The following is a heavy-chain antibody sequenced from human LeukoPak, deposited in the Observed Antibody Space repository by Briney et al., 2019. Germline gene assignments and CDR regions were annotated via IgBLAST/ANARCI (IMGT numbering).Heavy chain of an antibody. CDR1: GGSFSGYY. CDR3: ARAPIITTIVVAAYYYYGMDV. CDR2: INHSGST. D-gene: IGHD3-22*01. Sequence: SETLSLTCAVYGGSFSGYYWSWIRQPPGKGLEWIGEINHSGSTNYNPSLKSRVTISVDTSKNQFSLKLSSVTAADTAVYYCARAPIITTIVVAAYYYYGMDVWGQGTTVTVSS. J-gene: IGHJ6*02. V-gene: IGHV4-34*01.